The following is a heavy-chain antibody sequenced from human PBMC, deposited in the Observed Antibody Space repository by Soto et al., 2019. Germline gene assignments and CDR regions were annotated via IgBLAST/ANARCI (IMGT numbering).Heavy chain of an antibody. CDR1: GFTFSSYA. D-gene: IGHD3-9*01. V-gene: IGHV3-23*01. J-gene: IGHJ4*02. CDR3: APTPRNYDILTGQKTPDY. CDR2: ISGSGGST. Sequence: GGSLRLSCADSGFTFSSYAMSWVRQAPGKGLEWVSAISGSGGSTYYADSVKGRFTISRDNSKNTLYLQMNSLRAEDTAVYYCAPTPRNYDILTGQKTPDYWGQGTLVTSPQ.